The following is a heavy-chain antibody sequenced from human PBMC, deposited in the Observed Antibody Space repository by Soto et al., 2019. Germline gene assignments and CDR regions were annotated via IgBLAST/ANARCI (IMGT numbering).Heavy chain of an antibody. CDR2: ISGSGGST. V-gene: IGHV3-23*01. CDR1: GFTFSSYA. J-gene: IGHJ4*02. D-gene: IGHD1-26*01. CDR3: AKNKGGSYIVGASDY. Sequence: EVQLLESGGGLVQPGGSLRLSCAASGFTFSSYAMSWVRQAPGKGLEWVSAISGSGGSTYYADSVKGRFTLSRDNSKNPLYLKMNSLRAKDTAVYYCAKNKGGSYIVGASDYWGQGTLVTVSS.